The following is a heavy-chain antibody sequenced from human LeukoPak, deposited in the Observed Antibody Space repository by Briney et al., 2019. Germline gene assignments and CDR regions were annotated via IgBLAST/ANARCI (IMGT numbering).Heavy chain of an antibody. CDR3: VRGQFFSFDY. D-gene: IGHD3-3*01. J-gene: IGHJ4*02. V-gene: IGHV3-7*01. Sequence: GGSLRLSCAASGFIFSSHWMTWVRQAPEKGLEWVAIIKQDGSEKYYVDSVKGRFTISRDNAKNSLYLQMNSLRDEDTAVYYCVRGQFFSFDYWGQGTLVTVSS. CDR1: GFIFSSHW. CDR2: IKQDGSEK.